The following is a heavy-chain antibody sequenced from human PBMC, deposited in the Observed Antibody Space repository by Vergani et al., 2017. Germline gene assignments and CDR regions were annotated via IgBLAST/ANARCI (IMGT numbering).Heavy chain of an antibody. J-gene: IGHJ5*02. CDR2: IYTSGST. CDR3: ARYMRYNIGWSFDP. Sequence: VELLESGGGLAQPGGSLRVSCSASGFRVTTYYMSWVRQAPGKGLEWIGRIYTSGSTDYNPSLKSRVTMSLDTAKNQFHLKLSSVTAADTAVYYCARYMRYNIGWSFDPWGQGILVTVSS. V-gene: IGHV4-4*09. D-gene: IGHD1-1*01. CDR1: GFRVTTYY.